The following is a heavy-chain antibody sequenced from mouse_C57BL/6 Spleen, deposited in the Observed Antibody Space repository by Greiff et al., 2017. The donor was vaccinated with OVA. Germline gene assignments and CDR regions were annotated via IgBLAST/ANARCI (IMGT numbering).Heavy chain of an antibody. CDR2: INPGSGGT. CDR3: ARDYSSRGYFGY. CDR1: GYAFTNYL. V-gene: IGHV1-54*01. Sequence: QVQLQQSGAELVRPGTSVKVSCKASGYAFTNYLIEWVKQRPGQGLEWIGVINPGSGGTNYNEKFKGKATLTADKSSSTAYMQLSSLTSEDSAVYFCARDYSSRGYFGYWGQGPTLTVAS. J-gene: IGHJ2*01. D-gene: IGHD1-1*01.